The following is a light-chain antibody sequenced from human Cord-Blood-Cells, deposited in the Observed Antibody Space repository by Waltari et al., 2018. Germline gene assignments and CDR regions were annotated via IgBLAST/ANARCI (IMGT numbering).Light chain of an antibody. CDR3: SSYTSSSTLV. J-gene: IGLJ2*01. CDR2: EVS. V-gene: IGLV2-14*01. CDR1: SSDVGGYNS. Sequence: QSALTQPASVSGSPGQSIPISCTGTSSDVGGYNSFSWYQQHPGKAPKPMIYEVSNRPSGVSNRFSGSKSGNTASLTISGLQAEDEADFYCSSYTSSSTLVFGGGTKLTVL.